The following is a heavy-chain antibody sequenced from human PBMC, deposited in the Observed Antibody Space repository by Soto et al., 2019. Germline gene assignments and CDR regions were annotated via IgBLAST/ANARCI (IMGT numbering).Heavy chain of an antibody. J-gene: IGHJ4*02. CDR2: ISDSGGSP. D-gene: IGHD4-17*01. Sequence: RLSCAASGFTFSDYAMTWIRQAPGKGLEWVSTISDSGGSPYYADSVKGRFTISRDNSKNTLYLQMNSLRAEDTAVYFCAKGSTVTTILGYWGQGTLVTVSS. CDR3: AKGSTVTTILGY. CDR1: GFTFSDYA. V-gene: IGHV3-23*01.